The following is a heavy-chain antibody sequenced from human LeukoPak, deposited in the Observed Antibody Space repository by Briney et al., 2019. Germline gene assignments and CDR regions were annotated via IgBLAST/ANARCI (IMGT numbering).Heavy chain of an antibody. Sequence: PSETLSLTCTVSGGSISSYYWSWIRQPPGKGLEWIGYIYYSGSTNYNPSPKSRVTISVNTSKNQFSLKLSSVTAADTAVYYCARHSGLIQFLDYWGQGTLVTVSS. CDR3: ARHSGLIQFLDY. J-gene: IGHJ4*02. D-gene: IGHD3-10*01. CDR1: GGSISSYY. CDR2: IYYSGST. V-gene: IGHV4-59*08.